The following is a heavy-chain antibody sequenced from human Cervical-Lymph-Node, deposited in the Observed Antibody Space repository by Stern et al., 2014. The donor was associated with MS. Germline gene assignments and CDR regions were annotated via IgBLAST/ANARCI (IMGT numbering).Heavy chain of an antibody. CDR3: ATQGRALAPD. J-gene: IGHJ4*02. CDR1: GDSISSGNYY. Sequence: QVQLQESGPGLVKPSQTLSLTCTVSGDSISSGNYYWSWIRQPAGKGLEWIGRIYSSGTTYYNPSLRSRVTISIDTSNTQFPLKLSSVTATDTAVYYCATQGRALAPDWGQGTLVTVSS. CDR2: IYSSGTT. V-gene: IGHV4-61*02.